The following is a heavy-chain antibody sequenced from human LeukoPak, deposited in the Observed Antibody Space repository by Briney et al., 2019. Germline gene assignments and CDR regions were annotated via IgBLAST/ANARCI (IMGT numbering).Heavy chain of an antibody. CDR3: ATRLGYCSGGSCYSPFDY. D-gene: IGHD2-15*01. V-gene: IGHV1-69*06. CDR1: GGTFSSYA. CDR2: IIPIFGTA. J-gene: IGHJ4*02. Sequence: SVKVSCKASGGTFSSYAISWVRQAPGQGLEWMGGIIPIFGTANYAQKFQGRVTITADKSTSTAYMELSSLRSEDTAVYYCATRLGYCSGGSCYSPFDYWGQGTLVTVSS.